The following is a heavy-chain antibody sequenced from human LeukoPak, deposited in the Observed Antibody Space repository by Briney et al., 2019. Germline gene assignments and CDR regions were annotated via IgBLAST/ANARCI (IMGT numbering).Heavy chain of an antibody. V-gene: IGHV4-30-4*08. D-gene: IGHD3-22*01. CDR2: IYHTGYT. CDR1: GRPISSGNYY. Sequence: SQTLSLTCTVSGRPISSGNYYWTWIRQPQGGGLEWIGYIYHTGYTFYNPSLKSRVTLSVDTSRNQFSLKLNSVTAADTAVYFCARDRDFDSSGYDLDGGPLTLEYWGQGSLVTVSS. J-gene: IGHJ4*02. CDR3: ARDRDFDSSGYDLDGGPLTLEY.